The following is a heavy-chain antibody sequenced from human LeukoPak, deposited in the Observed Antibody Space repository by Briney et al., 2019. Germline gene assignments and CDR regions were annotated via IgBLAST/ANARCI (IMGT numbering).Heavy chain of an antibody. CDR3: AKGKLIAAAGRAFDI. CDR2: ISSSSSTI. Sequence: GGFLRLSCAASGFTFSSYSMNWVRQAPGKGLEWVSYISSSSSTIYYADSVKGRFTISRDNAKNSLYLQMNSLRAEDMALYYCAKGKLIAAAGRAFDIWGQGTMVTVSS. D-gene: IGHD6-13*01. V-gene: IGHV3-48*04. J-gene: IGHJ3*02. CDR1: GFTFSSYS.